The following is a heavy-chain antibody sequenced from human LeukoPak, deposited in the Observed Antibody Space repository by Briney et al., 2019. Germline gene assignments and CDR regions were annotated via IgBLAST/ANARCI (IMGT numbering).Heavy chain of an antibody. CDR2: ISSSSTTI. Sequence: PGGSLRLSCAASGFTFSDYYMSRIRQAPGKGLEWVSYISSSSTTIYYADSVKGRFTIFRDNAKNSLYLQMNSLRAEDTAVYYCARGREFNYWGQGTLVTVSS. D-gene: IGHD1-26*01. CDR1: GFTFSDYY. J-gene: IGHJ4*02. V-gene: IGHV3-11*04. CDR3: ARGREFNY.